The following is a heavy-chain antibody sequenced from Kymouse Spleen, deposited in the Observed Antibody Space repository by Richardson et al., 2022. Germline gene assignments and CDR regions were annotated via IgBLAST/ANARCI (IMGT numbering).Heavy chain of an antibody. D-gene: IGHD3-10*01. V-gene: IGHV4-39*01. CDR3: ARHDYYGSGSYYNQFDY. CDR2: IYYSGST. CDR1: GGSISSSSYY. J-gene: IGHJ4*02. Sequence: QLQLQESGPGLVKPSETLSLTCTVSGGSISSSSYYWGWIRQPPGKGLEWIGSIYYSGSTYYNPSLKSRVTISVDTSKNQFSLKLSSVTAADTAVYYCARHDYYGSGSYYNQFDYWGQGTLVTVSS.